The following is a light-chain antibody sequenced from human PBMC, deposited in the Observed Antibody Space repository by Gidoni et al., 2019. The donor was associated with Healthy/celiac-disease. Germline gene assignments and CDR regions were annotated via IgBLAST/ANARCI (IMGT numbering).Light chain of an antibody. V-gene: IGKV1-5*03. Sequence: DIQMAQSPSTLSASVGNRVTITCRASPSISSWLAWYQQKPGKAPKLLIYTASSLESGVPSRFSGSGSGTYFTLTISSLPPDDFATYYCQQYNSYPWTFGQGTKVEIK. J-gene: IGKJ1*01. CDR3: QQYNSYPWT. CDR1: PSISSW. CDR2: TAS.